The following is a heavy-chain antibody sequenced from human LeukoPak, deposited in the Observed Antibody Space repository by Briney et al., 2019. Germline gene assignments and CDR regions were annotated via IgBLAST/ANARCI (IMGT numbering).Heavy chain of an antibody. V-gene: IGHV1-2*06. CDR1: GYSFTVYY. CDR2: INPNSGGT. J-gene: IGHJ3*02. D-gene: IGHD2-2*01. Sequence: ASVKVSCKASGYSFTVYYIHLVRQAPGQGLEWMGRINPNSGGTNYAQKFQGRVTMTRDTAISTAYMELSRLRSDDTAVYYCAREPPLKVPAATNAFDIWGQGTMVTVSS. CDR3: AREPPLKVPAATNAFDI.